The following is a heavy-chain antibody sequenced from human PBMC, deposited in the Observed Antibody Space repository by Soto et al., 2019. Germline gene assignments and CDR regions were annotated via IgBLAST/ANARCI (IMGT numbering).Heavy chain of an antibody. Sequence: SETLSLTCAVYGGSFSCYYWSWIRQPPGKGLEWIGEINHSGSTNYNPSLKSRVTISVDTSKNQFSLKLSSVTAADTAVYYCARTTVTTCIDYWGQGTLVTVSS. V-gene: IGHV4-34*01. CDR3: ARTTVTTCIDY. D-gene: IGHD4-17*01. CDR1: GGSFSCYY. J-gene: IGHJ4*02. CDR2: INHSGST.